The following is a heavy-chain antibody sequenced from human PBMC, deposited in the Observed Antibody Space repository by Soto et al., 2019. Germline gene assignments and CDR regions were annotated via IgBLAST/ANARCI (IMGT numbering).Heavy chain of an antibody. V-gene: IGHV3-30-3*01. CDR2: ISYDGGNK. CDR3: ARGGSWTLAY. D-gene: IGHD1-1*01. CDR1: GFTFSSYA. J-gene: IGHJ4*02. Sequence: QVQLVESGGGVVQPGRSLRLSCAASGFTFSSYAMHWVRQAPGKGLEWVAVISYDGGNKYYADSVKGRFTISRDNSKNTLYLQRNSLRAEDTAVYYCARGGSWTLAYWGQGTLVTVSS.